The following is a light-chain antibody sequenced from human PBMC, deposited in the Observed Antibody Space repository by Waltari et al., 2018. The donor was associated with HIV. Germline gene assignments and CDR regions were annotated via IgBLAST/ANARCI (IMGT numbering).Light chain of an antibody. V-gene: IGKV3-11*01. J-gene: IGKJ5*01. Sequence: EILLTPSPATLSLSPGERATLSCRASPSVGNYLAWYQQKPGQAPRLVIYEASKRATGIPARFSGSGSGTDLTLTISSLEPEDVGTYYCQQRRNGPATFGQGTRLEIK. CDR1: PSVGNY. CDR2: EAS. CDR3: QQRRNGPAT.